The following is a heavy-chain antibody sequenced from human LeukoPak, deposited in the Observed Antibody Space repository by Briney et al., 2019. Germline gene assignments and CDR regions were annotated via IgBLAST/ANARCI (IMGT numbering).Heavy chain of an antibody. Sequence: PSETLSLICTVSGYSISSGYYWGWIRQPPGKGLEWIGTVYRSGSTYYNPSLKSRVTISVDTSKNQFSLKLSSVTAADTAMFYCARDQPRWGYYGSGSYNSFDYWGQGTLVTVSS. CDR3: ARDQPRWGYYGSGSYNSFDY. CDR1: GYSISSGYY. J-gene: IGHJ4*02. D-gene: IGHD3-10*01. V-gene: IGHV4-38-2*02. CDR2: VYRSGST.